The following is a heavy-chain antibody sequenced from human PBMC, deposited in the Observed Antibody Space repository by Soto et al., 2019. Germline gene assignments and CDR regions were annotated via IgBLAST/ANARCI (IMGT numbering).Heavy chain of an antibody. Sequence: SGTPSLTCPLSGGSLSSYYSSWVRQPPGKGLEWIGYIYYSGSTNYNPSLKSRVTISVDTSKNQFSLKLSSVTAADTAVYYCARHGGRPVSDYWGQGTLVTVSS. CDR1: GGSLSSYY. CDR2: IYYSGST. D-gene: IGHD3-16*01. CDR3: ARHGGRPVSDY. V-gene: IGHV4-59*08. J-gene: IGHJ4*02.